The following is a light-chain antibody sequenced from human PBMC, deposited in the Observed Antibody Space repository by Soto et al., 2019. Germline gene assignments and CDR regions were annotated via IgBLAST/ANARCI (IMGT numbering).Light chain of an antibody. CDR1: QTISSW. CDR2: DAS. V-gene: IGKV1-5*01. CDR3: QQYDTYSWT. J-gene: IGKJ1*01. Sequence: DILMTQSPSTLSASVGDRVTITCRASQTISSWLAWYQQKPGKAPKLLIYDASNLESGIPSRFSGSGSGTEFTLTISSLQPDDFATYYCQQYDTYSWTFGQGTKVEV.